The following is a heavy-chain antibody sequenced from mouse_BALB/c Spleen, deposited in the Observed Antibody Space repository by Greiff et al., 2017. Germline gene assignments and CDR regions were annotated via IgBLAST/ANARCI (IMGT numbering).Heavy chain of an antibody. CDR1: GYTFTSYW. D-gene: IGHD1-1*01. CDR2: INPSTGYT. J-gene: IGHJ4*01. V-gene: IGHV1-7*01. CDR3: ARSNYYGSSYPLAMDY. Sequence: VKLMESGAELAKPGASVKMSCKASGYTFTSYWMHWVKQRPGQGLEWIGYINPSTGYTEYNQKFKDKATLTADKSSSTAYMQLSSLTSEDSAVYYCARSNYYGSSYPLAMDYWGQGTSVTVSS.